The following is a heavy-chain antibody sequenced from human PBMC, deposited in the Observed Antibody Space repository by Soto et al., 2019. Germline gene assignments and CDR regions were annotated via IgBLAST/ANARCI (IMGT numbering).Heavy chain of an antibody. CDR2: IYYSGST. D-gene: IGHD1-20*01. J-gene: IGHJ5*02. Sequence: SETLSLTCTVSGGSISSYYWSWIRQPPGKGLEWIGYIYYSGSTNYNPSLKSRVTISVDTSKNQFSLKLSSVTAADTAVYYCARYNWVIQSTNWFAPWGQGTLVTVS. V-gene: IGHV4-59*01. CDR3: ARYNWVIQSTNWFAP. CDR1: GGSISSYY.